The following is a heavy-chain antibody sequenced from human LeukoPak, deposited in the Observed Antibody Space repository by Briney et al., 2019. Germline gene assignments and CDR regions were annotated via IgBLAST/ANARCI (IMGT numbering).Heavy chain of an antibody. Sequence: VSLISWDGGSTYYADSVKGRFTISRDNSKNSLYLQMNSLRTEDTALYYCAKSPGIAAAFSYWGQGTLVTVSS. CDR2: ISWDGGST. J-gene: IGHJ4*02. CDR3: AKSPGIAAAFSY. V-gene: IGHV3-43*01. D-gene: IGHD6-13*01.